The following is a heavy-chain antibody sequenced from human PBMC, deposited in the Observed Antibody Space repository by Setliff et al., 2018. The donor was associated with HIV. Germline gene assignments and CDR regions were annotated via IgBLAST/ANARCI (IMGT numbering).Heavy chain of an antibody. D-gene: IGHD1-26*01. Sequence: PSETLSLTCTVSGASISSGGYYWSWIRQHPVKGLEWIGYIYYTGTTFYNPSLESRLIISLDTPKNQFSLRLTSVTAADTAVYYCAKEGNSVDNWLDPWGPGTLVTVSS. V-gene: IGHV4-31*03. CDR2: IYYTGTT. CDR1: GASISSGGYY. CDR3: AKEGNSVDNWLDP. J-gene: IGHJ5*02.